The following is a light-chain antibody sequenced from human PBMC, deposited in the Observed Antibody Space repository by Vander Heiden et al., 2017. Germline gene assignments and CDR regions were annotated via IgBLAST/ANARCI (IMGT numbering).Light chain of an antibody. V-gene: IGLV3-10*01. CDR3: YSTDSSGNHRV. J-gene: IGLJ3*02. CDR2: EDS. Sequence: SYELTQPPSGSVSPGQTARITCSGDALPKKYAYWYQQKSGQAPVLVIYEDSKRPSGIPERFSGSSSGTVATLTISGAQVEDEADYYCYSTDSSGNHRVFGGGTKLTVL. CDR1: ALPKKY.